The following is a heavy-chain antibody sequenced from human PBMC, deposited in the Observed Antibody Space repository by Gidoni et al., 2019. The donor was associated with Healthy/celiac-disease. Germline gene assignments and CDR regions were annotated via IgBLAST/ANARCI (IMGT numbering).Heavy chain of an antibody. CDR1: GCSISSYY. CDR2: IYTSGST. D-gene: IGHD2-2*01. Sequence: QVQLQESGPGLVKPSENLSLTCTVSGCSISSYYGRGIRQPAGKGREWIGRIYTSGSTSYNPSLKSRVTMSVDTSKNQFSLKLSSVTAADTAVYYCAGGHYCSSTSCYSYSYYGMDVWGQGTTVTVSS. CDR3: AGGHYCSSTSCYSYSYYGMDV. V-gene: IGHV4-4*07. J-gene: IGHJ6*02.